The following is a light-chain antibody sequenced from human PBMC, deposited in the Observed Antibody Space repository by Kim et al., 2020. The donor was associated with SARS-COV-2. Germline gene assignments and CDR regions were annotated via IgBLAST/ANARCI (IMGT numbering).Light chain of an antibody. CDR2: DAS. J-gene: IGKJ4*01. CDR3: QQYANLPLT. Sequence: DIQMTQSPSSLSASVGDRVTITCRASQDISNYLNWYQQRPGTAPKLLIYDASNLETGVPSRFSGSGSGTDFTFTISSLQPEDIAAYSCQQYANLPLTFGGGTKVDIK. CDR1: QDISNY. V-gene: IGKV1-33*01.